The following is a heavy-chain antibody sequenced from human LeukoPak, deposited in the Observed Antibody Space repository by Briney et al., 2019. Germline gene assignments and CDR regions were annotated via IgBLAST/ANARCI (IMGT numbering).Heavy chain of an antibody. CDR2: INHSGST. D-gene: IGHD3-22*01. V-gene: IGHV4-34*01. CDR3: ARVGGHYDSSGYYHYFDY. J-gene: IGHJ4*02. Sequence: PSETLSLTCAVYGGSFSGYYWSWIRQPPGKGLEWIGEINHSGSTNYNPSLKSRVTISVDTSKNQFSLKLSSVTAADTAVYYCARVGGHYDSSGYYHYFDYWGQGTLVTVSS. CDR1: GGSFSGYY.